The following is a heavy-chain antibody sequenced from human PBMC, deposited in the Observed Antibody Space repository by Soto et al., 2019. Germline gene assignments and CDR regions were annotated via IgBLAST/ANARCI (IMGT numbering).Heavy chain of an antibody. V-gene: IGHV4-34*01. D-gene: IGHD7-27*01. Sequence: QVQLQQWGAGLLKPSETPSLTCAVYGGSFSGYYWSWIRQPPGKGLEWIGEINHSGSTNYNPSLKSRVTISVDTYKNQFSLQLSSGTAADTGVYYCARAWGAFDIWGQGTMVTVSS. CDR2: INHSGST. CDR3: ARAWGAFDI. J-gene: IGHJ3*02. CDR1: GGSFSGYY.